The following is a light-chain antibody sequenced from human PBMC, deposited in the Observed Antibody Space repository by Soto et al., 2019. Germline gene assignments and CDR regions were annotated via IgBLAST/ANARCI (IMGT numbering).Light chain of an antibody. J-gene: IGKJ1*01. CDR2: GAS. CDR3: QQYGSSGT. Sequence: EIVMTQSPATLSVSPGERATLSCRASQSVGSDLAWYQQKPGQAPRLLIYGASNRATGIPDRFSGSGSGTDFTLTISRLEPEDFAVYYCQQYGSSGTCGQGTKGDIK. CDR1: QSVGSD. V-gene: IGKV3-20*01.